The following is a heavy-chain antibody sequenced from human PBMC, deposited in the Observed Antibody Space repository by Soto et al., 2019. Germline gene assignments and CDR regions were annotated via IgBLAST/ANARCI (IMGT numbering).Heavy chain of an antibody. CDR2: IWNDGSNE. V-gene: IGHV3-33*01. CDR1: EINCSSYV. J-gene: IGHJ4*02. Sequence: SLILSYEASEINCSSYVIHLVLQAPGKGLEWVAIIWNDGSNEYYADSVKGRFTISRDNSKNTVYLQVSKLRAEDTAVYFCDRDQTDSGGYSDSWGQGTLVTVSS. D-gene: IGHD3-22*01. CDR3: DRDQTDSGGYSDS.